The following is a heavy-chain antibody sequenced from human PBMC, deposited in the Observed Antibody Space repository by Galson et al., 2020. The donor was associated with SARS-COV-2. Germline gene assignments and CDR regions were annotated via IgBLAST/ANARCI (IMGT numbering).Heavy chain of an antibody. J-gene: IGHJ6*02. V-gene: IGHV4-59*01. CDR3: ARDQGYYDFWGRPGGYDYYGMDV. Sequence: SETLSLTCTVSGGSISSYYWSWIRQPPGKGLEWIGYIYYSGSTNYNPSLKSRVTISVDTSKNQFSLKLSSVTAADTAVYYCARDQGYYDFWGRPGGYDYYGMDVWCQGTSVTISS. D-gene: IGHD3-3*01. CDR1: GGSISSYY. CDR2: IYYSGST.